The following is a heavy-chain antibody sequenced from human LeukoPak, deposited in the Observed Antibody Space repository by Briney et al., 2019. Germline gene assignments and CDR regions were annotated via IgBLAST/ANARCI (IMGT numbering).Heavy chain of an antibody. CDR2: INPNSGGT. CDR1: GYTFTGYY. V-gene: IGHV1-2*02. J-gene: IGHJ4*02. CDR3: ARAPSPTVTYFDY. Sequence: ASVKVSCKASGYTFTGYYMYWVRQAPGQGLEWMGWINPNSGGTNYAQKFQGGVTMTRDTSISTAYMELSRLRSDDTAVYYCARAPSPTVTYFDYWGQGTLVTVSS. D-gene: IGHD4-17*01.